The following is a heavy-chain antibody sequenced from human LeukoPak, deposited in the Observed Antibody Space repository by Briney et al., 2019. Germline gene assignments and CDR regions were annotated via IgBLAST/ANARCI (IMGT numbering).Heavy chain of an antibody. J-gene: IGHJ4*02. V-gene: IGHV1-46*01. CDR1: GYTFTSYY. D-gene: IGHD1-26*01. Sequence: GASVTVSFKASGYTFTSYYLHWVRQAPGQGLEWMGMVNPSGGSTSYAQKFQGRVTMTRDTSTTTVYMELSSLRSDDTAVFYCARRHKHYYQIDYWGQGTLVTVSS. CDR3: ARRHKHYYQIDY. CDR2: VNPSGGST.